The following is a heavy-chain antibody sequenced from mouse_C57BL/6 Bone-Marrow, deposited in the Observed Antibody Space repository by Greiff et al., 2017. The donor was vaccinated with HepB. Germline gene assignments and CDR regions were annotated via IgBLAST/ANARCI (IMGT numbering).Heavy chain of an antibody. J-gene: IGHJ4*01. V-gene: IGHV3-6*01. CDR3: ARERAGTWAMDY. D-gene: IGHD3-3*01. Sequence: DVKLQESGPGLVKPSQSLSLTCSVTGYSITSGYYWNWIRQFPGNKLEWMGYISYDGSNNYNPSLKNRISITRDTSKNQFFLKLNSVTTEDTATYYCARERAGTWAMDYWGQGTSVTVSS. CDR1: GYSITSGYY. CDR2: ISYDGSN.